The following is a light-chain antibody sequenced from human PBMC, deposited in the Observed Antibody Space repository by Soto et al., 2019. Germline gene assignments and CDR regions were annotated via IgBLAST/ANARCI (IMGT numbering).Light chain of an antibody. CDR2: DVS. CDR1: QDIRGA. J-gene: IGKJ5*01. V-gene: IGKV1-13*02. CDR3: QQFNSYPLT. Sequence: AIPLTQSPSSLSASVGDRVTITCRASQDIRGALAWYQQKPGKASKILIYDVSILESGLPSRFSGRSSGTASTLTISTLQPVDFATYYYQQFNSYPLTFGQGTRLEIK.